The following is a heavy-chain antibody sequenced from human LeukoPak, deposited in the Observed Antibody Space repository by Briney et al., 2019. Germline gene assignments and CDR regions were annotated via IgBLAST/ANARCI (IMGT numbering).Heavy chain of an antibody. CDR1: GFTFSSYS. J-gene: IGHJ4*02. Sequence: GGSLRLSCAASGFTFSSYSMNWVRQAPGKGLEWFSYISSSSSNRCYADYLEGRFRISSDDAENSLYLQMNSLRAEDTAVYYCARDSSVTAAPIDYWGQGTLVTVSS. D-gene: IGHD2-2*01. CDR2: ISSSSSNR. V-gene: IGHV3-48*01. CDR3: ARDSSVTAAPIDY.